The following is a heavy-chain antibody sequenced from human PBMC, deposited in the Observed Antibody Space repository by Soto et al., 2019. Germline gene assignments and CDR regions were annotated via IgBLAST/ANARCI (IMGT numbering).Heavy chain of an antibody. CDR1: GYTFTGYY. D-gene: IGHD3-22*01. CDR3: ASTRIYVYYYDSSGLRFDI. CDR2: INPNSGGT. V-gene: IGHV1-2*02. J-gene: IGHJ3*02. Sequence: ASVKVSCKASGYTFTGYYMHWVRQAPGQGLEWMGWINPNSGGTNYAQKFQGRVTMTRDTSISTAYMELSRLRSDDTAVYYCASTRIYVYYYDSSGLRFDIWGQGTMVTVSS.